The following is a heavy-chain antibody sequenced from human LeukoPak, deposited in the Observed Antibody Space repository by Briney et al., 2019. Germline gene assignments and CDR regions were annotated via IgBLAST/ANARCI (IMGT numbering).Heavy chain of an antibody. D-gene: IGHD1-14*01. CDR2: IYYSGST. Sequence: PSETLSLTCTVSGGSVSSGSYYWSWIRQPPGKGLEWIGYIYYSGSTNYNPSLKSRVTISVDTSKNQFSLKLSSVTAADTAVYYCARAVAFPHRKRGHANWFDPWGQGTLVTVSS. CDR3: ARAVAFPHRKRGHANWFDP. J-gene: IGHJ5*02. V-gene: IGHV4-61*01. CDR1: GGSVSSGSYY.